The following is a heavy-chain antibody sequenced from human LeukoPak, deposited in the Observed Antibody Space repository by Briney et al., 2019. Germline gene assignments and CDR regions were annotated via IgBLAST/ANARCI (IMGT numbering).Heavy chain of an antibody. CDR3: ARAPYCTSGNSYTGHNWFDP. CDR2: IDTRGTTI. J-gene: IGHJ5*02. V-gene: IGHV3-11*04. CDR1: GFKFRDYH. Sequence: GGSLRLSCAASGFKFRDYHMSWIRQAPGKGLQWVSSIDTRGTTIYYADSVRGRFAISRDSAKNSLYLQMNSLRAEDTAIYYCARAPYCTSGNSYTGHNWFDPWGQGTLVTVSS. D-gene: IGHD2-2*02.